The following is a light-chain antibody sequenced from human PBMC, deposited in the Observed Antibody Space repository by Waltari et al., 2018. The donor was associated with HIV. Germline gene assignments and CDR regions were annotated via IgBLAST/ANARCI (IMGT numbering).Light chain of an antibody. V-gene: IGLV3-21*02. CDR2: ADD. CDR3: QVWDSSRDLVV. J-gene: IGLJ2*01. Sequence: SYVLTQPPSVSVAPGQTARITCGGNNIGSKSMYWYQQRPGQAPVLVVYADDDRPSGIPERFSGSNSGNTATLSISRVEAGDEADYYCQVWDSSRDLVVFGRGTKLTVL. CDR1: NIGSKS.